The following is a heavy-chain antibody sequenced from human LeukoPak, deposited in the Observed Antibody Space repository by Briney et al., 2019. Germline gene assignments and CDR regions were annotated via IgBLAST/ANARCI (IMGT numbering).Heavy chain of an antibody. D-gene: IGHD1-26*01. CDR3: ARDNSVGDNAWWFDP. J-gene: IGHJ5*02. V-gene: IGHV1-46*01. CDR2: ISPSGGST. Sequence: GASVKVSCKASGYSFTAYYMHWVRQAPGQGPEWMGVISPSGGSTTYAQKFRGRVTMTRDMSTSTDYMELSSLRSEDTAIYYCARDNSVGDNAWWFDPWGQGTLVTVSS. CDR1: GYSFTAYY.